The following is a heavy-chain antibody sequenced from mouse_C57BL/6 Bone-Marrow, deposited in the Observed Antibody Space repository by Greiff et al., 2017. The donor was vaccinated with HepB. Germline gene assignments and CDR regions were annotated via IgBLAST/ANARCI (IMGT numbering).Heavy chain of an antibody. D-gene: IGHD2-2*01. CDR1: GYTFTSYW. J-gene: IGHJ2*01. Sequence: QVQLQQPGAELVKPGASVKLSCKASGYTFTSYWMQWVKQRPGQGLEWIGEIDPSDSNTNYNQKFKGKATLTVDTSSSTAYMQLSSLTSEDSAVYYCARVVTTYFDSWGQGTTLTVSS. V-gene: IGHV1-50*01. CDR2: IDPSDSNT. CDR3: ARVVTTYFDS.